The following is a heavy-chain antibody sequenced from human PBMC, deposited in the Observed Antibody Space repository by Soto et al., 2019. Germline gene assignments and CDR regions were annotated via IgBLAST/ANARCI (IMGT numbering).Heavy chain of an antibody. CDR3: ARKVRDYNFDY. Sequence: ASVKVSCKASGYTFNGYYMHWVRQAPGQGLEWMGWINPDTGVTKYAEKFQGRVTMTRDTSISTAYMEMSRLRSDDTAFYYCARKVRDYNFDYWGQAALVTVSS. CDR2: INPDTGVT. J-gene: IGHJ4*02. V-gene: IGHV1-2*02. D-gene: IGHD4-17*01. CDR1: GYTFNGYY.